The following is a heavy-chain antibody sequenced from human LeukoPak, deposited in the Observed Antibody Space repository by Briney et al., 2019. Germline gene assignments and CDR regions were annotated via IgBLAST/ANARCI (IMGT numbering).Heavy chain of an antibody. Sequence: SGPSLVNPTQTLTLTCTVSGVSLSSSGVGVGSIRQPPGKAPEWLALLFWDGNKQYSPSLRNRLTITKDSSKKQVVLRMTNVDPVDTATYYCVHMDIYLLAGHDAFDVWGQGTKVTVSS. CDR2: LFWDGNK. CDR3: VHMDIYLLAGHDAFDV. V-gene: IGHV2-5*02. J-gene: IGHJ3*01. CDR1: GVSLSSSGVG. D-gene: IGHD6-19*01.